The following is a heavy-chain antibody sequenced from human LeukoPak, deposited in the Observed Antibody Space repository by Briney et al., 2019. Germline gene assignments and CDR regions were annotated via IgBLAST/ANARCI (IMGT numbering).Heavy chain of an antibody. CDR2: ISGSGGST. CDR3: ARGPRFAIRMIVVVTKGHFDY. D-gene: IGHD3-22*01. CDR1: GFTFSSYG. J-gene: IGHJ4*02. V-gene: IGHV3-23*01. Sequence: GGTLRLSCAASGFTFSSYGMSWVRQAPGKGLEWVSAISGSGGSTYYADSAKGRFTISRDNSKNTVYLQMNSLRAEDTAVYYCARGPRFAIRMIVVVTKGHFDYWGQGTLVTVSS.